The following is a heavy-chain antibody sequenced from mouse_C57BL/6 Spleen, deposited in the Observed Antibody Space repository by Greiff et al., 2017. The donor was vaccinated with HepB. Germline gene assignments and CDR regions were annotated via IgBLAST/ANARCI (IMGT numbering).Heavy chain of an antibody. CDR1: GYTFTSYW. CDR3: ALTGTVFAY. J-gene: IGHJ3*01. CDR2: IYPSDSET. D-gene: IGHD4-1*01. V-gene: IGHV1-61*01. Sequence: QVQLQQPGAELVRPGSSVKLSCKASGYTFTSYWMDWVKQRPGQCLEWIVNIYPSDSETHYNQKFKDKATLTVDKSSSTAYMQLSSLTSEDSAVYYCALTGTVFAYWGQGTLVTVSA.